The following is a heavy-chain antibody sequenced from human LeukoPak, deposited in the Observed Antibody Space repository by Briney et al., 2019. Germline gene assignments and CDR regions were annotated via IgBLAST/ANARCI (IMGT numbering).Heavy chain of an antibody. CDR3: AIGRGSGSPIDY. V-gene: IGHV3-23*01. Sequence: GGSLRLSCAASGFTFSSYWMSWVRQAPGKGLERVSAISSSGGSTYYAESVKGRFTISRDNSKNTLYLQMNSLRAEDTAVYYCAIGRGSGSPIDYWGQGTLVTVSS. CDR1: GFTFSSYW. CDR2: ISSSGGST. J-gene: IGHJ4*02. D-gene: IGHD3-10*01.